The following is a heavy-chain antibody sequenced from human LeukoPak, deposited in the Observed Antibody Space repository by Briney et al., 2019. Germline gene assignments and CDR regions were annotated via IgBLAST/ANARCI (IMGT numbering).Heavy chain of an antibody. V-gene: IGHV3-53*01. Sequence: GGSLRLSCAGSGFSVSTMFMSWVRQAPGKGLEWVSLIYSGGSTYYSDSVKGRFTISRDNSKNMVYLQMSTLRAEDTAVYYCARRWGTAFDIWGQGTMVTVSS. CDR3: ARRWGTAFDI. J-gene: IGHJ3*02. CDR2: IYSGGST. D-gene: IGHD3-16*01. CDR1: GFSVSTMF.